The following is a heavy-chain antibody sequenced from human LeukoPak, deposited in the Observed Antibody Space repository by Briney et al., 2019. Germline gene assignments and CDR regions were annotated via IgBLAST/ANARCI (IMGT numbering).Heavy chain of an antibody. CDR2: ISSSGSNI. V-gene: IGHV3-48*03. CDR1: AFTLSSYE. D-gene: IGHD2-15*01. CDR3: ARDQLGYCSGGSCYYYYMDV. Sequence: PGGSLRLSCAASAFTLSSYEMNWVRQAPGKGLEWVSYISSSGSNIYYADSVKGRFTISRDNAKNSLYLQMNSMRADDTAVYYCARDQLGYCSGGSCYYYYMDVWGRGTTVTISS. J-gene: IGHJ6*03.